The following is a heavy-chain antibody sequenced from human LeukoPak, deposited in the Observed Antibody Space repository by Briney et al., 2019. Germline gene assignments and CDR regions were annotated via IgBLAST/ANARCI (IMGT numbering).Heavy chain of an antibody. V-gene: IGHV5-51*01. CDR1: GYSFTSYW. D-gene: IGHD6-13*01. Sequence: GESLKISCKGSGYSFTSYWIGWVRQMPGKGLEWMGNISPGDSDTSYSPSFQAQVTISADKSISTAYLQWSSLKASDTALYYCARQLRGYTLGYWGQGTLVTVSS. CDR2: ISPGDSDT. CDR3: ARQLRGYTLGY. J-gene: IGHJ4*02.